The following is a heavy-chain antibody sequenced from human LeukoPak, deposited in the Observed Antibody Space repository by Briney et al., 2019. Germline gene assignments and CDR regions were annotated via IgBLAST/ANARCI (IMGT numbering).Heavy chain of an antibody. V-gene: IGHV4-59*01. D-gene: IGHD6-19*01. CDR3: AREVAVAGVDAFDI. CDR1: GGSISSYY. Sequence: SETLSLTCTVSGGSISSYYWSWIRQPPGKGLEWIGYIYYSESTNYNPSLKSRVTISVDTSKNQFSLKPSSVTAADTAVYYCAREVAVAGVDAFDIWGQGTMVTVSS. J-gene: IGHJ3*02. CDR2: IYYSEST.